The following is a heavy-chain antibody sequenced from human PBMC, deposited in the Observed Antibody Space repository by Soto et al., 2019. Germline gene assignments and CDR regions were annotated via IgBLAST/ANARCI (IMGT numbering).Heavy chain of an antibody. CDR3: ARYYYDSSGYYSFDY. D-gene: IGHD3-22*01. Sequence: QVTLKESGPVLVKPTETLTLTCTVSGFSLSNARMGVSWIRQPPGKALEWLAHIFSNDEKSYSTSLKSRLTIPKDTSKSQVVLTMTNMDPVDTATYYCARYYYDSSGYYSFDYWGQGTLVTVSS. J-gene: IGHJ4*02. CDR1: GFSLSNARMG. CDR2: IFSNDEK. V-gene: IGHV2-26*01.